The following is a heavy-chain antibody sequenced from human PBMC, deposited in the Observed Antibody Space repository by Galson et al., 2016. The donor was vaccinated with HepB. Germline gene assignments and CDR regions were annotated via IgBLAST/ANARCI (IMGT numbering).Heavy chain of an antibody. CDR2: ISYDGNNE. J-gene: IGHJ4*02. D-gene: IGHD2-2*01. V-gene: IGHV3-30*18. CDR3: AKDRPVVIPTSILDY. CDR1: GFTFSSYG. Sequence: SLRLSCAASGFTFSSYGMHWVRQAPGKGLEWVALISYDGNNEYYADSVKGRFTTSRDNSKNTVYLQMNSLRAEDTAVYYCAKDRPVVIPTSILDYWGQGTLVTVSS.